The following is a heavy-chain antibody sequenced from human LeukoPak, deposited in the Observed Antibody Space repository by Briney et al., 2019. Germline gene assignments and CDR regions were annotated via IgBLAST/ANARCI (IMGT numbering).Heavy chain of an antibody. CDR3: AREGKRITMLRGVITPRGYYYMDV. V-gene: IGHV4-59*01. CDR2: IYYSGST. J-gene: IGHJ6*03. D-gene: IGHD3-10*01. Sequence: NPSETLSLTCTVSGGSISSYYWSWIRQPPGKGLEWIGYIYYSGSTNYNPSLKSRVTISVDTSKNQFSLKLSSVTAADTAVYYCAREGKRITMLRGVITPRGYYYMDVWGKGTTVTVSS. CDR1: GGSISSYY.